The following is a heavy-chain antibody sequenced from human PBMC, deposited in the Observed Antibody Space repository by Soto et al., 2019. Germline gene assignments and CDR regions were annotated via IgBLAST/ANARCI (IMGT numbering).Heavy chain of an antibody. CDR1: GGSFSGYY. Sequence: QVQLQQWGAGLLKPSETLSLTCAVYGGSFSGYYWSWIRQPPGKGLEWIGEINHSGSTNYNPSLKSRVTISVDTSKNQFSLKLSSVTAADTAVYYCAADYYGSGSRLFSYWDQGTLVTVSS. D-gene: IGHD3-10*01. CDR3: AADYYGSGSRLFSY. CDR2: INHSGST. J-gene: IGHJ4*02. V-gene: IGHV4-34*01.